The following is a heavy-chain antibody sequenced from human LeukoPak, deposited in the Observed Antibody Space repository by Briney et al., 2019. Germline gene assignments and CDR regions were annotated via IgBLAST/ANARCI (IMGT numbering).Heavy chain of an antibody. D-gene: IGHD2-2*01. Sequence: PSETLSLTCAVYGGSFSGYYWSWVRQPPGKGLEWVGEINHSGSTNYNPSLKSRGTISVDTSKNQFSLKLSSVTAAGTAVYYCARVPGCSSTSCYDYYYYMDVWGKGTTVTVSS. CDR1: GGSFSGYY. J-gene: IGHJ6*03. CDR2: INHSGST. V-gene: IGHV4-34*01. CDR3: ARVPGCSSTSCYDYYYYMDV.